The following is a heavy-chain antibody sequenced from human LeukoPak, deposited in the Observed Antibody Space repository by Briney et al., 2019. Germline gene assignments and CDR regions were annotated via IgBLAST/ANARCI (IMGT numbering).Heavy chain of an antibody. Sequence: SETLSLTCGVSGASIDGSHWWSWVRQSPGKGLEWIGEIYDSNSVYHPSLKSRVTISVDKSRNHLSLNLSSVTAADTAVYYCARGPGLVVPARRQQLAKRYYFDYWGQGTLVTVSS. D-gene: IGHD2-2*01. CDR1: GASIDGSHW. CDR2: IYDSNS. V-gene: IGHV4-4*02. J-gene: IGHJ4*02. CDR3: ARGPGLVVPARRQQLAKRYYFDY.